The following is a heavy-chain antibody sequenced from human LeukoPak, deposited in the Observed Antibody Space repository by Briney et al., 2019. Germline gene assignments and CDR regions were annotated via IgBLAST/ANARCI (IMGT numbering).Heavy chain of an antibody. D-gene: IGHD3-10*01. V-gene: IGHV3-15*01. Sequence: GGSLRLSCAASGFTFSNAWMSWVRQAPGKGLEWVGRIKSKTDGGTTDYAAPVKGRFTISRGDSKNTLYLQMNSLKTEDTAVYYCTTGSRITMVRGVTEDIDYWGQGTLVTVSS. CDR2: IKSKTDGGTT. CDR1: GFTFSNAW. CDR3: TTGSRITMVRGVTEDIDY. J-gene: IGHJ4*02.